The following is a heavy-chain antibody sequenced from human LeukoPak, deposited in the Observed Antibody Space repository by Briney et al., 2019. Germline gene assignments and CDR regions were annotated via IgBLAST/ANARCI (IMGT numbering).Heavy chain of an antibody. CDR3: AKPRGANVPHYYYYGMDV. J-gene: IGHJ6*02. V-gene: IGHV3-23*01. CDR1: GFTFSSYA. D-gene: IGHD1-26*01. Sequence: GGSLRLSCAASGFTFSSYAMSWVRQAPGKGLEWVSAISGSGGSTYYADSVKGRFTISRDNSKNTLYLQMNSLRAEDTAVYYCAKPRGANVPHYYYYGMDVWGQGTTVTVSS. CDR2: ISGSGGST.